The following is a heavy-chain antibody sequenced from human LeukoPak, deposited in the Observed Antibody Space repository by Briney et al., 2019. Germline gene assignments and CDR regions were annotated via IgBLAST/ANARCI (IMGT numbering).Heavy chain of an antibody. V-gene: IGHV3-11*01. J-gene: IGHJ4*02. CDR1: GFTFSDYY. D-gene: IGHD2-21*02. CDR3: ANPYCGGDCYFYFDS. Sequence: GGSLRLSCAASGFTFSDYYMSWLRQAPGKGLEWVSYIGSSGSTIYYADSVKGRFTISRDNSKNTLHLQMSSLRADDTAVYYCANPYCGGDCYFYFDSWGQGTLVSVSS. CDR2: IGSSGSTI.